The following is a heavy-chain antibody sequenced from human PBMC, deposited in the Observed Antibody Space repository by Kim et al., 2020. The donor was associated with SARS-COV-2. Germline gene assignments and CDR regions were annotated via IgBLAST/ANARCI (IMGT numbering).Heavy chain of an antibody. V-gene: IGHV5-10-1*01. Sequence: GESLKISCKGSGYSFTSYWISWVRQMPGKGLEWMGRIDPSDSYTNYSPSFQGHVTISADKSISTAYLQWSSLKASDTAMYYCARRRVVWFGDSTWYFDLWGRGTLVTVSS. CDR2: IDPSDSYT. D-gene: IGHD3-10*01. CDR1: GYSFTSYW. J-gene: IGHJ2*01. CDR3: ARRRVVWFGDSTWYFDL.